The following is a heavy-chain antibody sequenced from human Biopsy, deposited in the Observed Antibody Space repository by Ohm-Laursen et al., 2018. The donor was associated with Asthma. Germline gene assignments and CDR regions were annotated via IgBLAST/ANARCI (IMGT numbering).Heavy chain of an antibody. V-gene: IGHV3-53*01. CDR1: GFAVSRDH. CDR2: IYSGGTS. J-gene: IGHJ4*02. CDR3: ARGDSSNWSHYYFDY. Sequence: SLRLSCTAPGFAVSRDHMFWVRQAPGKGLEWVSVIYSGGTSHTADSVRGRFTISRDYSKNTLYLQMHSLRVEDTAVYYCARGDSSNWSHYYFDYWGQGTLVTVSS. D-gene: IGHD6-13*01.